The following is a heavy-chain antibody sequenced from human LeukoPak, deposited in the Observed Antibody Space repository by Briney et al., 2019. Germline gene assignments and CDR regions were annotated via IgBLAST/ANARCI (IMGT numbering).Heavy chain of an antibody. CDR1: GFTFSSYA. J-gene: IGHJ4*02. Sequence: GGSLRLSCAASGFTFSSYAMSWVRQAPGKGLEWVSAINSAGSTYYGDSVRGRFTISRDNSKNVLYLQMNSLRAEDTALYYCAKDQNTVATAPFDYWGQGTLVTVSS. CDR3: AKDQNTVATAPFDY. V-gene: IGHV3-23*01. D-gene: IGHD4-17*01. CDR2: INSAGST.